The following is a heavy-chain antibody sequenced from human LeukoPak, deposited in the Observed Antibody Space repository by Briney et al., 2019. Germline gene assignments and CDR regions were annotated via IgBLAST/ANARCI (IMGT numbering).Heavy chain of an antibody. D-gene: IGHD6-19*01. V-gene: IGHV3-23*01. CDR3: AKQKYTSGWDYFDY. CDR2: VSGSGGST. J-gene: IGHJ4*02. Sequence: SGGPLRLSCAASGFTFSSYAMSWVRQAPGKGLEWVSTVSGSGGSTYDADSVKGRFTISRDNSKNTLYLQLNSLRAEDTAVYYCAKQKYTSGWDYFDYWGQGTLVTVSS. CDR1: GFTFSSYA.